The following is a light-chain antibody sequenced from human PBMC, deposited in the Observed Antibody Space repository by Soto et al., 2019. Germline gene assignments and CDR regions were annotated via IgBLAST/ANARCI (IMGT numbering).Light chain of an antibody. CDR1: QRISSN. Sequence: EIVMTQSPATLSVSPGERATLYCKASQRISSNLAWYQQKPGQPPRLLIYGASTRATGISARFSGSGSGTEFTHTISSLEPEDFAVYYCEQYGSSPWTFGRGAKVYIK. CDR3: EQYGSSPWT. J-gene: IGKJ1*01. V-gene: IGKV3-15*01. CDR2: GAS.